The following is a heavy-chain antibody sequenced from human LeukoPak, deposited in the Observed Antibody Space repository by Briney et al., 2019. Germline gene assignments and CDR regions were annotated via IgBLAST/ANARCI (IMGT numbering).Heavy chain of an antibody. CDR2: ISAYNGNT. V-gene: IGHV1-18*01. CDR3: AREGAGTIFGVPDHPHWYFDY. Sequence: GASVKVSCKASGYTFTSYGISWVRQAPGQGLEWMGWISAYNGNTNYAQKLQGRVTMTADTSTSTAYMELRSLRSDDTAVYYCAREGAGTIFGVPDHPHWYFDYWGQGTLVTVSS. D-gene: IGHD3-3*01. J-gene: IGHJ4*02. CDR1: GYTFTSYG.